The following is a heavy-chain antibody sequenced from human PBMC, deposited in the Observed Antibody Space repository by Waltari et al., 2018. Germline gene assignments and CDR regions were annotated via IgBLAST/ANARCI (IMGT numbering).Heavy chain of an antibody. Sequence: EVQLVESGGGLVQPGGSLRLSCAASGFTFSSHWMTWVRQAPGKGLGWLGNIKKDGSESYYGDSVKGRFTISRDNTKNSLYLQMNSLRVEDTAVYYCARADYGGTADYDYWGQGTQVTVSS. CDR2: IKKDGSES. CDR1: GFTFSSHW. V-gene: IGHV3-7*04. CDR3: ARADYGGTADYDY. J-gene: IGHJ4*02. D-gene: IGHD4-17*01.